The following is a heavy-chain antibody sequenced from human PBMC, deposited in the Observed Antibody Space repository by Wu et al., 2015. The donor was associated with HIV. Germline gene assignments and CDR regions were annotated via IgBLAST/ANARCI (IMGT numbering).Heavy chain of an antibody. J-gene: IGHJ4*01. D-gene: IGHD5-12*01. CDR1: GYTFTSYD. CDR3: ARAHIVVFLDY. V-gene: IGHV1-8*01. CDR2: MNLNSGNT. Sequence: QVQLVQSGAEVKKPGASVKVSCKASGYTFTSYDINWVRQATGQGLEWMGWMNLNSGNTDYAQKFQGRVTMTRNTSISTAYMXLSSLRSEDTVLLYCARAHIVVFLDYVGHGTLVTVSS.